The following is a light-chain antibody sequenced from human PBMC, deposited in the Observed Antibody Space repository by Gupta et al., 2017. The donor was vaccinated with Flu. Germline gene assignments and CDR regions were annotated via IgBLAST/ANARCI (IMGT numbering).Light chain of an antibody. Sequence: QSVLAQPPSASGPPGQRVTISCSGSSSNVGSNAVHWYQQVPGTAPNLLIYDNNKRPSGVPDRVSGSNSGTSAAMAISGLPAEEEADYYCEAWDDSLNGHYVFGTGTDVTVL. CDR2: DNN. CDR1: SSNVGSNA. CDR3: EAWDDSLNGHYV. J-gene: IGLJ1*01. V-gene: IGLV1-44*01.